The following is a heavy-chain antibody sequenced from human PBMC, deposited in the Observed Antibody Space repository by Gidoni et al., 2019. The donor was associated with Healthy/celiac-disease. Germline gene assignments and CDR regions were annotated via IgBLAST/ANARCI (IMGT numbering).Heavy chain of an antibody. Sequence: EVQLLESGGGLVQPGGSLRLSCAASGFTFRSYALSWVRHAPGKGLEWVSAISGSGGSTYYADSVKGRFTISRDNSKNTLYLQMNSLRAEDTAVYYCAKDSEQPTDFYYYYGMDVWGQGTTVTVSS. J-gene: IGHJ6*02. D-gene: IGHD3-3*01. CDR2: ISGSGGST. CDR3: AKDSEQPTDFYYYYGMDV. V-gene: IGHV3-23*01. CDR1: GFTFRSYA.